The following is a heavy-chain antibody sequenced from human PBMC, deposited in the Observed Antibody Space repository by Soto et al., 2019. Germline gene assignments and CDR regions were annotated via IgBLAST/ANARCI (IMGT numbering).Heavy chain of an antibody. CDR1: GFTFSSNW. J-gene: IGHJ4*02. CDR2: IYSGGST. Sequence: GGSLRLSCVGSGFTFSSNWMTWVRQAPGKGLEWVSAIYSGGSTYYVESVKGRFTISRDNSKNTLYLQMNSLRAEDTAVYYCARGPRRTSGYFFDYWGQGTPVTVSS. CDR3: ARGPRRTSGYFFDY. V-gene: IGHV3-53*01. D-gene: IGHD1-1*01.